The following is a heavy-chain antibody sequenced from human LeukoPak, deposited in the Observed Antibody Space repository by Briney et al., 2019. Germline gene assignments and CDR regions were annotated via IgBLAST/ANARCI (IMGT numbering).Heavy chain of an antibody. CDR2: ISYGGSNR. D-gene: IGHD2-2*01. CDR1: GFTFSSYG. CDR3: AKDLQGHYALDY. J-gene: IGHJ4*02. V-gene: IGHV3-30*18. Sequence: GRSLRLSCAASGFTFSSYGMHWVRQAPGKGLEWVAVISYGGSNRYYADSVKGRSTISRDNSKNTLYLQMNSLRTEDTAVYYCAKDLQGHYALDYWGQGTLVTVSS.